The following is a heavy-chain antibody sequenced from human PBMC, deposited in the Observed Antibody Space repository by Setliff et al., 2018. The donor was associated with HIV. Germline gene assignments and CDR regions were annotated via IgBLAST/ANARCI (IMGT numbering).Heavy chain of an antibody. CDR2: IHPRGNT. CDR3: ARGLDSAKIHY. J-gene: IGHJ4*02. D-gene: IGHD6-25*01. CDR1: GGTFSGHY. V-gene: IGHV4-34*01. Sequence: PSETLSLTCAVFGGTFSGHYWSWIRQPPGQGLDWIGAIHPRGNTYYKPSLPXXXTISVDTSKNQFSLNLSSVTAADTAVYYCARGLDSAKIHYGGQGTLXXVSS.